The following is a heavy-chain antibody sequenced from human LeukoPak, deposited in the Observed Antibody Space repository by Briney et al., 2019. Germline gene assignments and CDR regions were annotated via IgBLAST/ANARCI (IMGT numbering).Heavy chain of an antibody. V-gene: IGHV3-21*01. Sequence: GGSLRLSCAASGFTFSSFSKNWVRQAPGKGLEWVSSISSSSSYIYYADSVKGRFTISRDNAKNSLYLQMNSLRAEDTAVYYCARHFSVAESIDYWGQGTLVTVSS. CDR1: GFTFSSFS. CDR2: ISSSSSYI. CDR3: ARHFSVAESIDY. J-gene: IGHJ4*02. D-gene: IGHD6-19*01.